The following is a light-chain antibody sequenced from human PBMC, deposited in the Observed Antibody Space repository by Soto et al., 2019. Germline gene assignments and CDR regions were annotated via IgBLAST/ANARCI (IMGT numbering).Light chain of an antibody. V-gene: IGLV3-1*01. CDR2: QDR. J-gene: IGLJ2*01. Sequence: SYELTQAPSVSVSPGQTARITCSGDKLGEKYACWYQQKPGQSPVLVIYQDRKRTSGIPERFSGSYSGNTATLTISGTQAMYEADYYCQAWDSGIVLLGGENKLTFL. CDR1: KLGEKY. CDR3: QAWDSGIVL.